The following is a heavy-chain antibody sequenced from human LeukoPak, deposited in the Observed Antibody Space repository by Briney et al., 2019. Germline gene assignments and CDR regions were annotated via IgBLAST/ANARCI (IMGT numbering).Heavy chain of an antibody. CDR2: ISYDGNNQ. V-gene: IGHV3-30*03. CDR3: ARDWTAGKLALSPNY. D-gene: IGHD3-10*01. J-gene: IGHJ4*02. Sequence: GGSLRLSCATSGFTFSNYGIHWVRQTPDKGLEWLAVISYDGNNQYYAASVKGRFAVSRDDSQNTAYLQMNSLRAEDTALYYCARDWTAGKLALSPNYWGQGSLVTVSS. CDR1: GFTFSNYG.